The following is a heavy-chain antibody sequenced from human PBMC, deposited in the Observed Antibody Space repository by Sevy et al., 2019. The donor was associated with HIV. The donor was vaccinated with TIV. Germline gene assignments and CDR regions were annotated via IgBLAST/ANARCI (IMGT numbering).Heavy chain of an antibody. CDR3: ARQNIVVVVAATYNWFDP. CDR1: GGSISSSSYY. D-gene: IGHD2-15*01. V-gene: IGHV4-39*01. CDR2: IYYSGST. J-gene: IGHJ5*02. Sequence: SETLSLTCTVSGGSISSSSYYWGWIRQPPGKGLEWIGSIYYSGSTYYNPSLKSRVTISVDTSKNQCSLKLSSVTAADTAVYYCARQNIVVVVAATYNWFDPWGQGTLVTVSS.